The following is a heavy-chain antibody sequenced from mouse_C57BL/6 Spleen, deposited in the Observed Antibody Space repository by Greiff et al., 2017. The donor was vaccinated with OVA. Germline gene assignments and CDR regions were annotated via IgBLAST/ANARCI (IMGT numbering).Heavy chain of an antibody. Sequence: VQVVESGAELARPGASVKMSCKASGYTFTSYTMHWVKQRPGQGLEWIGYINPSSGYTKYNQKFKDKATLTADKSSSTAYMQLSSLTSEDSAVYYCAREGLSDRWGQGTLVTVSA. J-gene: IGHJ3*01. V-gene: IGHV1-4*01. D-gene: IGHD2-2*01. CDR2: INPSSGYT. CDR1: GYTFTSYT. CDR3: AREGLSDR.